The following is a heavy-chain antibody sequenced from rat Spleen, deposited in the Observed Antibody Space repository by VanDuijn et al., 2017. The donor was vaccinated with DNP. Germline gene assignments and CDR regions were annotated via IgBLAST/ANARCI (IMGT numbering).Heavy chain of an antibody. CDR3: VRPDYYFGSYPFF. Sequence: EVQLVESGGGLVQPGRSLKLSCAASGLTFRDYYMAWVCQAPTKGLEWVAYISYDGGITSYGDSVKGRFTISRDNAKSTLYLQMNSLRSEDMATYYCVRPDYYFGSYPFFWGPGTMVTVSS. J-gene: IGHJ1*01. D-gene: IGHD1-12*02. V-gene: IGHV5-22*01. CDR2: ISYDGGIT. CDR1: GLTFRDYY.